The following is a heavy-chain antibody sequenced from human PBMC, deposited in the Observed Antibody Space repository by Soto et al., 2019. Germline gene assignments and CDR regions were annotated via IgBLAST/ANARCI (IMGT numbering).Heavy chain of an antibody. CDR1: GFTFRNFG. CDR3: EKAVPPFVVVTASDY. D-gene: IGHD2-21*02. V-gene: IGHV3-30*18. Sequence: QVQLVESGGGVVQPGRSLRLSCAASGFTFRNFGMHWVRQAPGKGLEWVAVISDDGTNKYYADSVKGRFTISRDNSKNTLYLQINSLRAEDTAVYYCEKAVPPFVVVTASDYWGQGTLVTVSS. J-gene: IGHJ4*02. CDR2: ISDDGTNK.